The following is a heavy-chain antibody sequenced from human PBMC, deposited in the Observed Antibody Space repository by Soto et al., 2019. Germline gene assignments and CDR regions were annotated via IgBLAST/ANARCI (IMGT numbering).Heavy chain of an antibody. D-gene: IGHD4-17*01. J-gene: IGHJ4*02. Sequence: GGSLRLSCAASGFTFSSYGMHWVRQAPGKGLEWVAVIWYGGSNKYYADSVKGRFTISRDNSKNTLYLQMNSLRAEDTAVYYCARDYQPTETTSRSPPWYDYWGQGTLVTVSS. CDR3: ARDYQPTETTSRSPPWYDY. CDR1: GFTFSSYG. CDR2: IWYGGSNK. V-gene: IGHV3-33*01.